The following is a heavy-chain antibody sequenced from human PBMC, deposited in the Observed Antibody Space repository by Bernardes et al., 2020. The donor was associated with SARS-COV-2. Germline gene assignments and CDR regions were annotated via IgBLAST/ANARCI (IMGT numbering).Heavy chain of an antibody. J-gene: IGHJ4*02. CDR3: ARLDSSSLRY. V-gene: IGHV4-59*08. Sequence: SETLSLTCTVSGGSISSYYWSWIRQPPGKGLEWIGYIYYSGSTNYNPSLKSRVTISVDTSKNQFSLKLSSVTAADTAVYYCARLDSSSLRYWGQGTLVTVSS. CDR1: GGSISSYY. CDR2: IYYSGST. D-gene: IGHD6-13*01.